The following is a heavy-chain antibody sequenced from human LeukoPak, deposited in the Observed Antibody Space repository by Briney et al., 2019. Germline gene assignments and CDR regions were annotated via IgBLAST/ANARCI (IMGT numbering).Heavy chain of an antibody. Sequence: SQTLSLTCTVSGGSISSGGYYWSWIRQHPGKGLEWIGYIYYSGSTYYNPSLNSRVTISVDTSKNQFSLKLSSVTAADTAVYYCARGTAMVRYYYGMDVWGQGTTVTVSS. V-gene: IGHV4-31*03. CDR1: GGSISSGGYY. D-gene: IGHD5-18*01. CDR2: IYYSGST. J-gene: IGHJ6*02. CDR3: ARGTAMVRYYYGMDV.